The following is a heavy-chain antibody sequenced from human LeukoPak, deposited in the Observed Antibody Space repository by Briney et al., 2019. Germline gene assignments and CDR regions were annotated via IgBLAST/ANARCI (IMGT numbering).Heavy chain of an antibody. V-gene: IGHV3-23*01. CDR2: IRDRGTST. CDR1: GFTFSSYA. D-gene: IGHD1-26*01. CDR3: AKGRQWELPLDC. J-gene: IGHJ4*02. Sequence: GGSLRLSCAASGFTFSSYAMSWVRQAPGKGLEWVSAIRDRGTSTYYADSVKGRFTISRDNSKNTLYLQMNRLRAEDTAIYYCAKGRQWELPLDCWGQGTLVTVSS.